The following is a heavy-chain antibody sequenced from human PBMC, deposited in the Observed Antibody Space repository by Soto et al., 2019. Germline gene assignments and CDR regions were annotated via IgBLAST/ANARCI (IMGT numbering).Heavy chain of an antibody. CDR2: ISSSSSYI. V-gene: IGHV3-21*01. D-gene: IGHD5-18*01. CDR1: GFTFSSYS. Sequence: GGSLRLSCAASGFTFSSYSMNWVRQAPGKGLEWVSSISSSSSYIYYADSVKGRFTISRDNAKNSLYLQMNSLRAEDTAVYYCARALVNTAMGSGSLFDYWGQGTLVTVSS. CDR3: ARALVNTAMGSGSLFDY. J-gene: IGHJ4*02.